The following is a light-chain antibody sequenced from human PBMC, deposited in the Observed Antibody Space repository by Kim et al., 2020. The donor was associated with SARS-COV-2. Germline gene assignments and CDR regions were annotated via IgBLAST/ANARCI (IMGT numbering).Light chain of an antibody. CDR1: QSVSSN. V-gene: IGKV3-15*01. CDR3: QQYNNWPPWT. J-gene: IGKJ1*01. Sequence: SPGESAPLPCRASQSVSSNLAWYQQKPGQAPRLLIYGASTRATGIPARFSGSGSGTEFTLTISSLQSEDFAVYYCQQYNNWPPWTFGQGTKVDIK. CDR2: GAS.